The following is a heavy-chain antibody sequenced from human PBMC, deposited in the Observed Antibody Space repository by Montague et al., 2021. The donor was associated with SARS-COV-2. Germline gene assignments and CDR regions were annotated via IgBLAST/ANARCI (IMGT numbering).Heavy chain of an antibody. J-gene: IGHJ2*01. V-gene: IGHV4-34*01. CDR2: INHSGST. D-gene: IGHD3-22*01. Sequence: SETLSLTCAVYGGSFSDYYWSWIRQSPGKGLEWIGEINHSGSTNYNPSLRSRVTISVDTSKNQFSLKLSAVTAADTAVYYCARGAPTVNFIRVVMTGTGGYFDIWGRGTLVTVSS. CDR3: ARGAPTVNFIRVVMTGTGGYFDI. CDR1: GGSFSDYY.